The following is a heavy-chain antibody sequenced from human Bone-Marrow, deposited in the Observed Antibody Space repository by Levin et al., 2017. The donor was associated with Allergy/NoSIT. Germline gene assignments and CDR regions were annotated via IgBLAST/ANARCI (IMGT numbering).Heavy chain of an antibody. CDR2: IMPILDVT. CDR3: ARGGYFAFDY. Sequence: ASVKVSCKASGGSFSTSTIHWVRQAPGQGLEWMGRIMPILDVTNFAQKFQGRVTITADKSTSTAYMELSSLRSDDTAVYYCARGGYFAFDYWGQGTLVTVSS. CDR1: GGSFSTST. V-gene: IGHV1-69*02. J-gene: IGHJ4*02. D-gene: IGHD2-15*01.